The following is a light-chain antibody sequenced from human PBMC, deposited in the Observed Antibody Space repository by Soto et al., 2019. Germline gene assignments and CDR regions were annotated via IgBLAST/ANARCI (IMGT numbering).Light chain of an antibody. Sequence: QSVLTQPASVSGSPGQSITISCTGTSSDIGSYNYVSWYQQHPGKAPKLMIYDVSNRPSGVSNRFSGSKSGNTASLTISGLQAEDEADYYCNSFTSSNTEVFGPGTQLTVL. CDR1: SSDIGSYNY. CDR3: NSFTSSNTEV. J-gene: IGLJ1*01. V-gene: IGLV2-14*01. CDR2: DVS.